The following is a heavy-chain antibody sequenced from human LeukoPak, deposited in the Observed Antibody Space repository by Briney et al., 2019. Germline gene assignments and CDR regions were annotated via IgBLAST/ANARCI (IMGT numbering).Heavy chain of an antibody. D-gene: IGHD3-9*01. J-gene: IGHJ4*02. CDR2: ISGSGGST. CDR3: VKAIPYYDILTGYSTPMYYFDY. CDR1: GFTFYNYA. Sequence: GGSLRLSCAASGFTFYNYAMSWVRQAPGKGLEWVSGISGSGGSTYYADSVKGRFTISRDNSKNTLYLQMNSLRAEDTAVYYCVKAIPYYDILTGYSTPMYYFDYWGQGTLVTVSP. V-gene: IGHV3-23*01.